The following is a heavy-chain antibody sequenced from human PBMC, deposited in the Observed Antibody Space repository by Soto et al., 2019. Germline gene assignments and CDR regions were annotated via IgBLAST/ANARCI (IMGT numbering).Heavy chain of an antibody. V-gene: IGHV1-69*12. CDR3: ASPPTTGNSYYHGMDV. CDR2: ISPIFGTA. Sequence: QVQLVQSGAEVKKPGSSVKVSCKASGGTFSSYAISWVRQAPGQGLEWMGGISPIFGTANDAQKFKGRVTITEGESTSTAYIGLSSLRSEYTAVCYCASPPTTGNSYYHGMDVWGQGTTGTVSS. J-gene: IGHJ6*02. CDR1: GGTFSSYA. D-gene: IGHD4-17*01.